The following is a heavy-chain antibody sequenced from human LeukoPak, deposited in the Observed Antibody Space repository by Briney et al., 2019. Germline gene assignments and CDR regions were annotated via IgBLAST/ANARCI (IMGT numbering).Heavy chain of an antibody. Sequence: SETLSLTCTVSGGSISSYYWSWIRQPPGKGLEWIGSVFYSGRTYYNPSLKSRVTIFVDPSKNQFSLNLWSVTAADTAVYYCARHERCSSINCIYNWFDPWGQGTLVIVSS. CDR1: GGSISSYY. CDR3: ARHERCSSINCIYNWFDP. V-gene: IGHV4-59*05. CDR2: VFYSGRT. J-gene: IGHJ5*02. D-gene: IGHD2-2*01.